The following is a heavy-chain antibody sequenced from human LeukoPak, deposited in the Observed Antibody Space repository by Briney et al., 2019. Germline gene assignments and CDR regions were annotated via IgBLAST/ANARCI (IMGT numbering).Heavy chain of an antibody. CDR2: IHHSGST. CDR3: ARDNSVGDNAWWFDP. CDR1: GGSISNYY. Sequence: PSETLSLTCTVSGGSISNYYWGWIRQPPGKGLEWIGTIHHSGSTYYNPSLKSRATISIDTSKNQFSLKLSSVTAADTAIYYCARDNSVGDNAWWFDPWGQGTLVTVSS. D-gene: IGHD1-26*01. V-gene: IGHV4-38-2*02. J-gene: IGHJ5*02.